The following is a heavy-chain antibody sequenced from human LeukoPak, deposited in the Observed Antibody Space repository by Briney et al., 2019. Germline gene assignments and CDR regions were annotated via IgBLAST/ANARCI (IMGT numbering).Heavy chain of an antibody. D-gene: IGHD2-15*01. CDR2: ISAYNGNI. J-gene: IGHJ4*02. V-gene: IGHV1-18*01. Sequence: ASVTVSFKAAGYRFTIYGISWLRQAPGQGLEWMGWISAYNGNIKYAQKSQSRVTMTTDTSTSTAYMELRSLRSDDAAMYFCARDDLDWSDGTCYPDVFWGQGTLVTVSS. CDR3: ARDDLDWSDGTCYPDVF. CDR1: GYRFTIYG.